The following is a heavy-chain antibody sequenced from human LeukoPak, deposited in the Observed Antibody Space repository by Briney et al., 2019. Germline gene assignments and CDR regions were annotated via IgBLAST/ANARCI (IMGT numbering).Heavy chain of an antibody. CDR1: GYTFTGYY. CDR3: AREKGDYGDYYGMDV. CDR2: IVPILSVT. D-gene: IGHD4-17*01. Sequence: ASVKVSCKASGYTFTGYYMHGVRQAPGQGLEWVGRIVPILSVTKYAQKSQGRVTITADTSTSTAYMVLSSLRSEDTAIYYCAREKGDYGDYYGMDVWGQGTTVIVSS. J-gene: IGHJ6*02. V-gene: IGHV1-2*02.